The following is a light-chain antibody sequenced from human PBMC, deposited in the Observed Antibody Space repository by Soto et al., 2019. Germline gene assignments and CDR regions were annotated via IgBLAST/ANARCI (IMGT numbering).Light chain of an antibody. CDR2: GAS. Sequence: EIVMTQSPATLSVSPGETATLSCRASQSVSGKLAWFQQKPGQAPRLLIYGASSRATGIADRFSGSGSGTDFTLTISRLEPEDFALYYCQQYGYSPITFGQGTRLEIK. CDR1: QSVSGK. V-gene: IGKV3-20*01. J-gene: IGKJ5*01. CDR3: QQYGYSPIT.